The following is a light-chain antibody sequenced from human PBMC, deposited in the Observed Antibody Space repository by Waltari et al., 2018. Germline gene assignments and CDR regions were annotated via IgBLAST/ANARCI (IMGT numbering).Light chain of an antibody. CDR2: EDN. CDR3: QSYDTDNLVI. V-gene: IGLV6-57*01. J-gene: IGLJ2*01. CDR1: SGSIVRNY. Sequence: NFLLTQPHSVSGSPGQTVTLSCTRSSGSIVRNYVPWYQQRPGSSPTTVIYEDNHRPPGVPGRFSGSRDSSSNTASLTISGLKTEDEADYYCQSYDTDNLVIFGGGTKLTVL.